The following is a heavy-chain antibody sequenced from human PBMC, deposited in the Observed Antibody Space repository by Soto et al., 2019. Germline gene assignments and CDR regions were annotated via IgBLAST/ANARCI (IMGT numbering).Heavy chain of an antibody. CDR3: AKDNWNGTGNWFDP. Sequence: GGSLRLSCAASGFTFSSYAMSWVRRAPGKGLEWVSAISGSGGSTYYADSVKGRFTISRDNSKNTLYLQMNSLRAEDTAVYYCAKDNWNGTGNWFDPWGQGTLVTVSS. J-gene: IGHJ5*02. CDR1: GFTFSSYA. CDR2: ISGSGGST. D-gene: IGHD1-1*01. V-gene: IGHV3-23*01.